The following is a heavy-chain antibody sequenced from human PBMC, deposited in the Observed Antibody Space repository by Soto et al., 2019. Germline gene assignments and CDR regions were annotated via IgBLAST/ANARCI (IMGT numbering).Heavy chain of an antibody. CDR1: GDSVSSNSAA. Sequence: QTLSLTCAISGDSVSSNSAACNWIRQSPSRGLEWLGRTHYRSKWYNGYAVSVKSRITINADTSKNHISLQLNSVTPEDTAVYYCARAQPDYAYIWGGPFDIWGQGTMVTVSS. V-gene: IGHV6-1*01. D-gene: IGHD3-16*01. CDR3: ARAQPDYAYIWGGPFDI. J-gene: IGHJ3*02. CDR2: THYRSKWYN.